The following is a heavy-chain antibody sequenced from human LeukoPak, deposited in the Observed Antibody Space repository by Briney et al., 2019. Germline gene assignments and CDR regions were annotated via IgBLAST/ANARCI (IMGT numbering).Heavy chain of an antibody. V-gene: IGHV3-7*01. D-gene: IGHD1-26*01. J-gene: IGHJ4*02. Sequence: GSLRLSCVASGFTFSNYWMSWVRQAPGKGLEWVANIKQDGSEKYYMDSVKGRFTVSRDNAKNSLYLQMSSARAEDAAFYYCARDLGIDRFDCWGQGTLVTVSS. CDR2: IKQDGSEK. CDR3: ARDLGIDRFDC. CDR1: GFTFSNYW.